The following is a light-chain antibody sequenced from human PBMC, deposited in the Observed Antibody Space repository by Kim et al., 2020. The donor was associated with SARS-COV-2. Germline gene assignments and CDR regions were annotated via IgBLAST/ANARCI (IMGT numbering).Light chain of an antibody. CDR1: SSDVGTYNH. CDR2: DVT. V-gene: IGLV2-11*01. J-gene: IGLJ3*02. CDR3: CSYAGSHTWV. Sequence: QSALTQPRSVSGSPGQSVTIPCTGTSSDVGTYNHVSWYQQHPGTAPKLMIYDVTKRPSGVPDRFSGSKSGNTASLTISGLQAEDEGDFYCCSYAGSHTWVFGGGTQLTVL.